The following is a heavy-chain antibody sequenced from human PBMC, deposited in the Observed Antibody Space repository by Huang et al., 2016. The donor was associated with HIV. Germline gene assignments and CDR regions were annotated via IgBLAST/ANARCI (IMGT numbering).Heavy chain of an antibody. J-gene: IGHJ4*02. V-gene: IGHV5-51*01. CDR3: ARQVDGFRSHFDF. Sequence: EVLLVQSGAELKEPGVSLKISCKASGYGFSSYWIGWVRQKPGKGLEWMVIISPRDSKTKYSPSFDGQFTISADKSTRTAYLQWESLKAPDTAIYFCARQVDGFRSHFDFWGQGTLVSVSS. CDR2: ISPRDSKT. CDR1: GYGFSSYW. D-gene: IGHD5-18*01.